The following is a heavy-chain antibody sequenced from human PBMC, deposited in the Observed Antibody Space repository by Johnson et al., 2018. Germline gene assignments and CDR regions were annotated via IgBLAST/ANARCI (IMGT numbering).Heavy chain of an antibody. J-gene: IGHJ3*01. Sequence: VQLVETGGGVVQPGRSLRLSCAASGFTFSSYGMHWVRQAPGKGLEWVAVIWYDGSNRYYAASVKRRLTISRDNSKNILYLQVNSLRAEDTAVYYCARDRRRSGGYFDLSILDVWGQGTMVTVSS. CDR3: ARDRRRSGGYFDLSILDV. D-gene: IGHD3-22*01. CDR2: IWYDGSNR. CDR1: GFTFSSYG. V-gene: IGHV3-33*01.